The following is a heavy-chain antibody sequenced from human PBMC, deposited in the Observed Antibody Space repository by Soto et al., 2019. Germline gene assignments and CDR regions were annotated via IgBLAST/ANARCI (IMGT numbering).Heavy chain of an antibody. CDR3: ARLYSPFGGVIPRFDP. CDR2: ISAYNGNT. Sequence: QVQLVQSGAEVKKPGASVKVSCKASGYTFTSYGISWVRQAPGQGLEWMGWISAYNGNTNYAQKLQGRVTMTTDTSTSTADMELRSLGSDDTAVYYCARLYSPFGGVIPRFDPWGEGTMVTVSA. J-gene: IGHJ5*02. CDR1: GYTFTSYG. V-gene: IGHV1-18*01. D-gene: IGHD3-16*02.